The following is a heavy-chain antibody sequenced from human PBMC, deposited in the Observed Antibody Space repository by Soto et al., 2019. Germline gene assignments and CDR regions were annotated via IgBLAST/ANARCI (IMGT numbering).Heavy chain of an antibody. CDR3: ARDRSFGYFWSGSTPPMYYFDY. CDR2: MNPNSGST. D-gene: IGHD3-3*01. CDR1: GYTFTSYD. Sequence: ASVKVSCKASGYTFTSYDINWVRQATGQGLEWMGWMNPNSGSTNYAQKFQGRVTMTRDTSISTAYMELSRLRSDDTAVYYCARDRSFGYFWSGSTPPMYYFDYWGQGTLVTVSS. V-gene: IGHV1-8*01. J-gene: IGHJ4*02.